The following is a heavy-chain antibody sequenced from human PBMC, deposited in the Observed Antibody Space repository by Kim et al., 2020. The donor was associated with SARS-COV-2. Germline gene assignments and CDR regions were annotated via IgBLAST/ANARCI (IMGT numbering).Heavy chain of an antibody. D-gene: IGHD3-10*01. Sequence: GESLKISCKGSGYSFTSYWISWVRQMPGKGLEWMGRIDPSDSYTNYSPSFQGHVTISADKSISTAYLQWSSLKASDTAMYYCARPLGSGTRVYAFDYWGQGTLVTVSS. CDR2: IDPSDSYT. CDR3: ARPLGSGTRVYAFDY. CDR1: GYSFTSYW. V-gene: IGHV5-10-1*01. J-gene: IGHJ4*02.